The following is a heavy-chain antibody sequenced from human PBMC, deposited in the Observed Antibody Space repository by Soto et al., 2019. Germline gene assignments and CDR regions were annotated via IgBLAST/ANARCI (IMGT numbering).Heavy chain of an antibody. CDR2: FDPEDVET. Sequence: ASVKVSCKVSGDTLTELSMHWVRQAPGNGLEWMGGFDPEDVETIYAQKLQGRVTMKEETSTDTAYMELGSLRAEDTAVYYCARESEDLTSNFDYWGQGTLVTVSS. CDR3: ARESEDLTSNFDY. J-gene: IGHJ4*02. V-gene: IGHV1-24*01. CDR1: GDTLTELS.